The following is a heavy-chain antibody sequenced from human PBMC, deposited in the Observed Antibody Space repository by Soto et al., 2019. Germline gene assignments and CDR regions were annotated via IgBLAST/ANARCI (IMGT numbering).Heavy chain of an antibody. J-gene: IGHJ4*02. CDR2: ISSNGGST. D-gene: IGHD2-15*01. V-gene: IGHV3-64*01. CDR3: AGGSCSGGSCYSESLDY. CDR1: GFTFSSYA. Sequence: GGSLRLSCAASGFTFSSYAMHWVRQAPGKGLEYVSAISSNGGSTYYANSVKGRFTISRDNSKNTLYLQMGSLRAEDMAVYYCAGGSCSGGSCYSESLDYWGQGTLVTVSS.